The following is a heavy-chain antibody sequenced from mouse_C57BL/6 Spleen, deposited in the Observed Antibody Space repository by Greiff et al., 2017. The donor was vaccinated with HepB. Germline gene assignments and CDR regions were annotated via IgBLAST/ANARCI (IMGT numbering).Heavy chain of an antibody. J-gene: IGHJ3*01. CDR2: IYPGDGDT. V-gene: IGHV1-82*01. CDR1: GYAFSSSW. D-gene: IGHD2-4*01. Sequence: QVQLKESGPELVKPGASVKISCKASGYAFSSSWMNWVKQRPGKGLEWIGRIYPGDGDTNYNGKFKGKATLTADKSSSTAYMQLSSLTSEDSAVYFCARGNYDSFFAYWGQGTLVTVSA. CDR3: ARGNYDSFFAY.